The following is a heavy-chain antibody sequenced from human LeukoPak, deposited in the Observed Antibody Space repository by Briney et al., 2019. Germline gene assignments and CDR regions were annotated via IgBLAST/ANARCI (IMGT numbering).Heavy chain of an antibody. J-gene: IGHJ3*02. CDR3: AKDVNWNDLLVYAFDI. V-gene: IGHV3-23*01. CDR1: GFTFSSYA. CDR2: ISGSGGST. Sequence: GGSLRLSCAASGFTFSSYAMSWVRQAPGKGLEWVSAISGSGGSTYYADSVKGRFTISRDNSKNTLYLQMNSLRAEDTAVYYCAKDVNWNDLLVYAFDIWGQGTMVTVSS. D-gene: IGHD1-1*01.